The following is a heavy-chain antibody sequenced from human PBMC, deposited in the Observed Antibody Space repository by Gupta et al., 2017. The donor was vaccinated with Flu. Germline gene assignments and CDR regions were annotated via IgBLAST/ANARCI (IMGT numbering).Heavy chain of an antibody. CDR2: ISGSGATR. CDR3: AKDTESLYYYDSSGHSDY. CDR1: FSNYA. Sequence: FSNYAMSWVRQAPGEGLEWVSTISGSGATRYYADSVKGRVSVSRDNSKNMLFLEVSSLRAEDTAVYYCAKDTESLYYYDSSGHSDYWGQGTLVTVSA. J-gene: IGHJ4*02. V-gene: IGHV3-23*01. D-gene: IGHD3-22*01.